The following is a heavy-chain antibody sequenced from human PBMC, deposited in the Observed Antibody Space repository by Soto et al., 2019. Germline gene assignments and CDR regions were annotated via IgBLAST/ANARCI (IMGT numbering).Heavy chain of an antibody. CDR2: ISYDGSKS. CDR1: GFTFSSYA. Sequence: QLVESGGGVVQPGRSLRLSCAASGFTFSSYAMHWVRQAPGKGLEWVAVISYDGSKSYYADSVKGRFTISRDDSKNTRNLQRKTRRAVEARALYYCAKDLIIGMAVGAQGTTVT. D-gene: IGHD3-10*01. J-gene: IGHJ6*02. CDR3: AKDLIIGMAV. V-gene: IGHV3-30-3*02.